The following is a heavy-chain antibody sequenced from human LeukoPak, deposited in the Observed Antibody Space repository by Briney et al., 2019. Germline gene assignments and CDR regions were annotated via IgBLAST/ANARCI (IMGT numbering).Heavy chain of an antibody. CDR3: ARGSPLYCSGGSCYAF. CDR1: GYTFTSYG. J-gene: IGHJ4*02. Sequence: ASVKVSCKASGYTFTSYGISWVRQAPGRGLEWMGWISAYNGNTNYAQKLRGRVTMTTDTSTSTAYMELRSLRSDDTAVYYCARGSPLYCSGGSCYAFWGQGTLVTVSS. V-gene: IGHV1-18*01. D-gene: IGHD2-15*01. CDR2: ISAYNGNT.